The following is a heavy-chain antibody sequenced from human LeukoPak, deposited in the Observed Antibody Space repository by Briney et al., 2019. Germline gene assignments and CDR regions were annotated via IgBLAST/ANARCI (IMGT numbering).Heavy chain of an antibody. D-gene: IGHD6-13*01. J-gene: IGHJ4*02. CDR2: IYYSGST. Sequence: SETLSLTCTVSGGSISSGGYYWSWIRQHPGKGLEWIGYIYYSGSTYYNPSLKSRVTISVDTSKNQFSLKLSSVTAADTAVYYCARVKWGYSSSCFDYWGQGTLVTVSS. V-gene: IGHV4-31*03. CDR3: ARVKWGYSSSCFDY. CDR1: GGSISSGGYY.